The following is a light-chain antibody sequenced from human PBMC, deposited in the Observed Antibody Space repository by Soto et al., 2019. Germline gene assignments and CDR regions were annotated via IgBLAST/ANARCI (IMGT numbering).Light chain of an antibody. J-gene: IGKJ4*01. CDR1: QGISGF. Sequence: DILLTQSPSFLSASVGDRVTITCRASQGISGFLAWFQLKPGKAPKLLIDVASTLQSGVPSRFSGSGSGTEFTLTISSLQPEDFATYYCQQLKSYPLSFGGGTKVEI. V-gene: IGKV1-9*01. CDR3: QQLKSYPLS. CDR2: VAS.